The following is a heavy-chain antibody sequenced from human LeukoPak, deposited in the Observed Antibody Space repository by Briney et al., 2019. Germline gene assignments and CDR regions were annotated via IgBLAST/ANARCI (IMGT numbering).Heavy chain of an antibody. D-gene: IGHD4-17*01. CDR1: GFTFSSYA. CDR2: ISGSGGST. Sequence: GGSLRLSCAASGFTFSSYAMSWVRQAPGKGLEWVSAISGSGGSTYYADSAKGRFTISRDNSKNTLYLQMNSLRAEDTAVYYCAKSLEGWRGEAGWYFDLWGRGTLVTVSS. CDR3: AKSLEGWRGEAGWYFDL. V-gene: IGHV3-23*01. J-gene: IGHJ2*01.